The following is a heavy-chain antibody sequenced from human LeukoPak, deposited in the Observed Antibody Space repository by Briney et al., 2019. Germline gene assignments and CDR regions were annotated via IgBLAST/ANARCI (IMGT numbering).Heavy chain of an antibody. V-gene: IGHV3-9*01. Sequence: PGRSLRLSCAASGFTFDDYAMHWVRQAPGKGLEWVSGISWNSGNIGYADSVKGRFTISRDNAKNSLYLQMNSLRAEDTAVYYCARDASDIVVVPASESYYYYYYYMDVWGKGTTVTISS. CDR2: ISWNSGNI. J-gene: IGHJ6*03. CDR1: GFTFDDYA. D-gene: IGHD2-2*01. CDR3: ARDASDIVVVPASESYYYYYYYMDV.